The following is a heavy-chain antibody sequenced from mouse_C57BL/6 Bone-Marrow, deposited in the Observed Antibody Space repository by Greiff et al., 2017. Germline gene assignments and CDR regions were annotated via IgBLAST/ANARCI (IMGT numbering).Heavy chain of an antibody. CDR1: GYTFTDYY. Sequence: VKLQQSGAELVRPGASVKLSCKASGYTFTDYYINWVKQRPGQGLEWIARIYPGSGNTYYNEKFKGKATLTAEKSSSTAYMQLSSLTSEDSAVYFCARLRDYDPFDYWGQGTTLTVSS. CDR2: IYPGSGNT. D-gene: IGHD2-4*01. V-gene: IGHV1-76*01. CDR3: ARLRDYDPFDY. J-gene: IGHJ2*01.